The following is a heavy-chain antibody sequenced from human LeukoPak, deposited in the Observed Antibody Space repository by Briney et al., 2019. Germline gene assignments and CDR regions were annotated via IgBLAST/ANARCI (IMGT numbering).Heavy chain of an antibody. Sequence: GGSLRLSCAASGFTFSNAWMSWVRQAPGKGLEWVGRIKSKTDGGTTDHAAPVKGRFTISRDDSKNTLYLQMNSLKTEDTAVYYCTTDGGWLQSTLEGYYMDVWGKGTTVTISS. CDR1: GFTFSNAW. CDR2: IKSKTDGGTT. D-gene: IGHD5-24*01. CDR3: TTDGGWLQSTLEGYYMDV. V-gene: IGHV3-15*01. J-gene: IGHJ6*03.